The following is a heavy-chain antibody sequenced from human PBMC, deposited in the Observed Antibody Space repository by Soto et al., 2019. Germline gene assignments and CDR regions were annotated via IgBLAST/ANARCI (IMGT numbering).Heavy chain of an antibody. CDR2: IIPIFGTA. CDR3: ARDFLEYQLLKGGRPNYGMDG. J-gene: IGHJ6*02. Sequence: SVKVSCKASGGTFSSYAISWVRQAPGQGLEWMGGIIPIFGTANYAQKFQGRVTITADESTSTAYMELSSLRSEDTAVYYCARDFLEYQLLKGGRPNYGMDGWGQGTKFTVSS. D-gene: IGHD2-2*01. CDR1: GGTFSSYA. V-gene: IGHV1-69*13.